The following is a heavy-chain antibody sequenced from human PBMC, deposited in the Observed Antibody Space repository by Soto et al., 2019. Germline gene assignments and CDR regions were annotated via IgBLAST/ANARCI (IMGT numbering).Heavy chain of an antibody. CDR2: ISYDGSSK. Sequence: QVQLVESGGGVVQPGRSLRLSCAASGFTFNNYAMHWVRQAPGKGLEWMAFISYDGSSKYYADSVTGSFTISRDNSRNTLYLQMNSLRAEDTAVYYCARGDGYIYGNTFDSWGQGTLVTVSS. D-gene: IGHD5-18*01. V-gene: IGHV3-30-3*01. CDR3: ARGDGYIYGNTFDS. CDR1: GFTFNNYA. J-gene: IGHJ4*02.